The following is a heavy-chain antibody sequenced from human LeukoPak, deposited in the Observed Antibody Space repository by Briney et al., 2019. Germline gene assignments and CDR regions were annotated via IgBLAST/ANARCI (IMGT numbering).Heavy chain of an antibody. J-gene: IGHJ5*01. CDR3: AKGLSWFDS. Sequence: PGGSLRLSCAASEFTFKTYAMNWVRQAPGKGLEWVSSITNSGGSTYYADSVEGRFIISRDNSKNGLYLQMNSLRVEDTALYYCAKGLSWFDSWGQGTLVTVSS. V-gene: IGHV3-23*01. CDR1: EFTFKTYA. CDR2: ITNSGGST.